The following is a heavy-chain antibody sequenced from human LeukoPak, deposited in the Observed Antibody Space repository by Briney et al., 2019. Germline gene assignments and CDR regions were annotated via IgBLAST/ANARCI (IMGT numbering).Heavy chain of an antibody. Sequence: PGGSLRLSCAASGFTFSSYSMNWVRQAPGKGLEWVSSISSSSSYIYYADSVKGRFTISRDNAKNSLYLQMNSLRAEDTAVYYCARDTWWYYDSSGYYTNFDYWGQGTLVTVSS. CDR2: ISSSSSYI. J-gene: IGHJ4*02. D-gene: IGHD3-22*01. V-gene: IGHV3-21*01. CDR3: ARDTWWYYDSSGYYTNFDY. CDR1: GFTFSSYS.